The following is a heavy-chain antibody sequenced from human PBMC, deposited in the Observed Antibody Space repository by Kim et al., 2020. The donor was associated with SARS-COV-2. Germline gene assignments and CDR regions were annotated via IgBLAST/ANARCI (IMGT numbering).Heavy chain of an antibody. D-gene: IGHD6-6*01. CDR3: AKDSSSHSSSPDYYFDY. V-gene: IGHV3-30*02. J-gene: IGHJ4*02. Sequence: VKGRFTISRDNSKNTLYLQMNSLRAEDTAVYYCAKDSSSHSSSPDYYFDYWGQGTLVTVSS.